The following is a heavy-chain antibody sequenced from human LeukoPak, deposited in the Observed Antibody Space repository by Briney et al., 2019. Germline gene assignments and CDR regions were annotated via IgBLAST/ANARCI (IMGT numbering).Heavy chain of an antibody. Sequence: PGGSLRLSCAASGFTFSSYEMNWVRQAPGKALEWVSYISSSGSTIYYADSVKGRFTISRDNAKNSLYLQMNSLRAEDTAVYYCARVDDSSGYYSYFDYWGQGTLVTVSS. CDR2: ISSSGSTI. V-gene: IGHV3-48*03. J-gene: IGHJ4*02. CDR3: ARVDDSSGYYSYFDY. D-gene: IGHD3-22*01. CDR1: GFTFSSYE.